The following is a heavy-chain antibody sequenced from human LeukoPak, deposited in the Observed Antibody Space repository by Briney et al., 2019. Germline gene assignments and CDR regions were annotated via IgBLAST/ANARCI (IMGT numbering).Heavy chain of an antibody. J-gene: IGHJ4*02. Sequence: PSETLSLTCAVYGGSFSGYYWSWIRQPPGKGLEWIGEINHSGSTSYNPSLKSRVTISVDTSKNQFSLKLSSVTAADTAVYYCARGPPGEIMAGFHFDYWGQGTLVTVSS. D-gene: IGHD7-27*01. CDR2: INHSGST. CDR3: ARGPPGEIMAGFHFDY. V-gene: IGHV4-34*01. CDR1: GGSFSGYY.